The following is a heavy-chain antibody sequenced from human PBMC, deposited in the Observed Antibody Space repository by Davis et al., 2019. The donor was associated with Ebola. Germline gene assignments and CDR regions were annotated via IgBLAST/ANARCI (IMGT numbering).Heavy chain of an antibody. V-gene: IGHV1-18*04. D-gene: IGHD6-19*01. J-gene: IGHJ4*02. CDR3: ARDRRSGGWYESIDY. CDR2: ITAYYGNT. CDR1: GYTFISYG. Sequence: AASVKVSCKASGYTFISYGISRVRQAPGQGLEWMGWITAYYGNTEYAQKLQGRVTMTTDTSTSTVYMELMSLRSDDTAVYYCARDRRSGGWYESIDYWGQGTLVTVSS.